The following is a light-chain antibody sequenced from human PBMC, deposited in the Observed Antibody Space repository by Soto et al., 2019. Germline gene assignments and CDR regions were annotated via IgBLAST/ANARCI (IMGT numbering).Light chain of an antibody. V-gene: IGKV2-28*01. CDR1: QSLLLINGYNY. CDR2: LGS. Sequence: MVLIQPPFSLPVTLEDPASTSSGFSQSLLLINGYNYLDWYLQKPGQSPQLLIYLGSNRASGVPDRFSGSGSGTDFTLKISRVEAEDVGVYYCMQALQTPMYTFGQGTKLEIK. J-gene: IGKJ2*01. CDR3: MQALQTPMYT.